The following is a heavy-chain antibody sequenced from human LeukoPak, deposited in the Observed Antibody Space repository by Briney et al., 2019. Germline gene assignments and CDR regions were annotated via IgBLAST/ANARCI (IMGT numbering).Heavy chain of an antibody. V-gene: IGHV1-18*01. J-gene: IGHJ4*02. CDR1: GYTFTSYG. CDR2: ISAYNGNT. CDR3: ARAYDSSGYYYVRFDY. Sequence: ASVKVSCKASGYTFTSYGISWVRKAPGQGLEWIGWISAYNGNTNYAKKLQGRVTITTDTSTSTADKELRSLRSDDTAVYYCARAYDSSGYYYVRFDYWGQGTLVSVSS. D-gene: IGHD3-22*01.